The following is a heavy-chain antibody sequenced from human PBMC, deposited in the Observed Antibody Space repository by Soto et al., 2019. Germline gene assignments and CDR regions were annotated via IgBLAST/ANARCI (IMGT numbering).Heavy chain of an antibody. D-gene: IGHD1-26*01. J-gene: IGHJ4*02. V-gene: IGHV3-30*03. CDR1: GVTFSHYG. CDR3: ARSSGKYQGHIDY. Sequence: QVQLVEAGGGVVQPGRSLRLSCAASGVTFSHYGIHWVRQAPGKGLEWLAVISYDGSNKHYADSVKGRFTVSRDNSKNTLYLQMNILRAEDTAVYFCARSSGKYQGHIDYWGKGTLVTFSS. CDR2: ISYDGSNK.